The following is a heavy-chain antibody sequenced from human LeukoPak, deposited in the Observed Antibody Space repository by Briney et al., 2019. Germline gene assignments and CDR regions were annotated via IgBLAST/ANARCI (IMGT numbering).Heavy chain of an antibody. CDR2: INHSGST. Sequence: SETLSLTCAVYGGSFSGYYWSWIRQPPGKGLEWIGEINHSGSTNYNPSLKSRVTISVDTSKNQFSLKLSSVTAADTAVYYCARDPPIYYGSSGSWGQGTLVTVSS. V-gene: IGHV4-34*01. CDR3: ARDPPIYYGSSGS. D-gene: IGHD3-22*01. J-gene: IGHJ5*02. CDR1: GGSFSGYY.